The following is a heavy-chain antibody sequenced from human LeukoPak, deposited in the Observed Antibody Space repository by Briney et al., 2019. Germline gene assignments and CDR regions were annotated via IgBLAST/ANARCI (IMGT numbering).Heavy chain of an antibody. D-gene: IGHD3-16*01. CDR2: IYYSGST. J-gene: IGHJ4*02. CDR3: ARGGSRLTTAGDLDY. Sequence: PSETLSLTGTVSRGSISNSGYYWGWIRQPPGKGLEWIGSIYYSGSTYYSPSLKNRVTISVDTSRNQFSLKLTSVTAADTAVYYCARGGSRLTTAGDLDYWGQGALVTVSS. V-gene: IGHV4-39*01. CDR1: RGSISNSGYY.